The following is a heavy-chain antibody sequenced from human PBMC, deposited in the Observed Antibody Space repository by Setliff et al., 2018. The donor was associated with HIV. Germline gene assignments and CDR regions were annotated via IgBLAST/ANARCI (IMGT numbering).Heavy chain of an antibody. V-gene: IGHV4-4*09. J-gene: IGHJ5*02. CDR2: IYATGST. Sequence: SETLSLTCTVSGGSINSYYWSWIRQPPGKGLEWIGYIYATGSTNYNPSLKGRVTVSVDTAKNQFSLRLSSVTAADTAVYYCARSSSHWSGWFDPWGQGTLVTVSS. CDR1: GGSINSYY. D-gene: IGHD6-13*01. CDR3: ARSSSHWSGWFDP.